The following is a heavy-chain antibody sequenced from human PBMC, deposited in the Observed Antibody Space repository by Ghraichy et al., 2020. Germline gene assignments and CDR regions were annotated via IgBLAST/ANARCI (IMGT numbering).Heavy chain of an antibody. J-gene: IGHJ4*02. CDR3: ARGAEDSRVFDY. CDR1: GGSFSGYY. CDR2: INHSGST. Sequence: SETLSLTCAVYGGSFSGYYWSWIRQPPGKGLEWIGEINHSGSTNYNPSLKSRVTISVDTSKNQFSLKLSSVTAADTAVYYCARGAEDSRVFDYWGQGTLVTVSS. V-gene: IGHV4-34*01. D-gene: IGHD3-22*01.